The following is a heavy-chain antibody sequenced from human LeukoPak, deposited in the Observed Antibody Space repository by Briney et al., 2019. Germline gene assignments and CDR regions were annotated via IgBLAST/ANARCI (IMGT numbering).Heavy chain of an antibody. Sequence: GESLRISCKGSGYSFTSYWISWVRQMTGKGLEWMGRIDPSDSYTNYSPSFQGHVTISADKSISTAYLQWSSLKASDTAMYYCARPAHYYDSSGYSLGDWGQGTLVTVSS. V-gene: IGHV5-10-1*01. CDR2: IDPSDSYT. D-gene: IGHD3-22*01. J-gene: IGHJ4*02. CDR3: ARPAHYYDSSGYSLGD. CDR1: GYSFTSYW.